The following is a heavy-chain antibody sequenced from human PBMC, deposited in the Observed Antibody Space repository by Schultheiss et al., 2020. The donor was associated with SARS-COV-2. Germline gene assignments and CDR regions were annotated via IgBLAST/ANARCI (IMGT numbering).Heavy chain of an antibody. J-gene: IGHJ6*02. CDR2: ISYDGSNK. V-gene: IGHV3-30-3*01. CDR1: GFTFSSYA. D-gene: IGHD2-2*01. Sequence: GGSLRLSCAASGFTFSSYAMHWVRQAPGKGLEWVAVISYDGSNKYYADSVKGRFTISRDNSKNTLYLQMNSLRAEDTAVYYCARSYCSSTSCYGGDYYYYGMDVWGQGTTVTVSS. CDR3: ARSYCSSTSCYGGDYYYYGMDV.